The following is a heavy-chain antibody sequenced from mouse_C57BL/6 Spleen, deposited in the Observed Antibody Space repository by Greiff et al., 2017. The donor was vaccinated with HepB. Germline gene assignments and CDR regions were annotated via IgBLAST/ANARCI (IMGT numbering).Heavy chain of an antibody. J-gene: IGHJ4*01. CDR3: ARKGYGKGGYAMDY. D-gene: IGHD2-1*01. CDR2: IWSGGST. CDR1: GFSLTSYG. V-gene: IGHV2-2*01. Sequence: VMLVESGPGLVQPSQSLSITCTVSGFSLTSYGVHWVRQSPGKGLEWLGVIWSGGSTDYNAAFISRLSISKDNSKSQVFFKMNSLQADDTAIYYCARKGYGKGGYAMDYWGQGTSVTVSS.